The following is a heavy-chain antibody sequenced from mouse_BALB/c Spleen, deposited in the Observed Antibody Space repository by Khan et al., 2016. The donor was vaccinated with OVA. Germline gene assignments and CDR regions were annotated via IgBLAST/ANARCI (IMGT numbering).Heavy chain of an antibody. V-gene: IGHV3-2*02. D-gene: IGHD1-1*01. CDR3: ASSVTITTVVATDFDY. CDR2: ISYSGRP. J-gene: IGHJ2*01. Sequence: EVQLQESGPGLVRPSQSLSLTCTVTGYSITSDSAWNWIRQFPENKLEWMGYISYSGRPSYNPSLKSRISITRESSKHQFLLQLNSVTTEDTATYYSASSVTITTVVATDFDYWGQGTTLTVSS. CDR1: GYSITSDSA.